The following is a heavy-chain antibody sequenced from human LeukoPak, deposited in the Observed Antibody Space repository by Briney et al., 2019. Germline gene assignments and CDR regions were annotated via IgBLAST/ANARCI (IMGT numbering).Heavy chain of an antibody. CDR2: IYTSGST. J-gene: IGHJ4*02. D-gene: IGHD5-12*01. CDR3: AREIALRGYSGYDY. CDR1: GGSISSGSYY. V-gene: IGHV4-61*02. Sequence: SETLSLTCTVSGGSISSGSYYWSWIRQPAGKGLEWIGRIYTSGSTNYNPSLKSRVTISVDTSKNQFSLKLSSVTAADTAVYYCAREIALRGYSGYDYWGQGTLVTVSS.